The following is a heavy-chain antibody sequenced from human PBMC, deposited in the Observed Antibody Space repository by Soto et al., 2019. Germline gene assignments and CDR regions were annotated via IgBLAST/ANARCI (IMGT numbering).Heavy chain of an antibody. CDR2: IYYSGST. CDR3: ARIVRYDMSNWFDP. CDR1: GGSISSGGYY. J-gene: IGHJ5*02. D-gene: IGHD3-9*01. V-gene: IGHV4-31*03. Sequence: QVQLQESGPGLVKPSQTLSLTCTVSGGSISSGGYYWSWVRQHPGKGLEWIGYIYYSGSTYYNPSLKSRVTISVDTSKNQFSLKLSSVTAADTAVYYCARIVRYDMSNWFDPWGQGTLVTVSS.